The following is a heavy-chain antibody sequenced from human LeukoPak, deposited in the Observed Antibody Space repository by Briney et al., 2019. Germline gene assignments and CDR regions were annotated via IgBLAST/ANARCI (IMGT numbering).Heavy chain of an antibody. Sequence: ASVKVSCKASGYTFTGYYMHRVRQAPGQGLEWMGWINPNSGGTNYAQKFQGRVTMTRDTSISTAYMELSRLRSDDTAVYYCARSLGSGSYFGDYWGQGTLVTVSS. CDR2: INPNSGGT. J-gene: IGHJ4*02. D-gene: IGHD3-10*01. V-gene: IGHV1-2*02. CDR3: ARSLGSGSYFGDY. CDR1: GYTFTGYY.